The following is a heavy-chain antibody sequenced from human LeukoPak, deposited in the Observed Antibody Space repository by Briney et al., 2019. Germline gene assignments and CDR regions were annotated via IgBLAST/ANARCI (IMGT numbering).Heavy chain of an antibody. J-gene: IGHJ6*02. CDR3: ARDSASSHYGMDV. Sequence: PSETLSLTCTVSGGSISSYYWSWIRQPPGKGLEWIGYIYYSGSTNYNPSLKRRVTISVDTSKTQFSLKLSSVTAADTAVYYCARDSASSHYGMDVWGQGTAVTVSS. V-gene: IGHV4-59*01. CDR1: GGSISSYY. CDR2: IYYSGST. D-gene: IGHD6-13*01.